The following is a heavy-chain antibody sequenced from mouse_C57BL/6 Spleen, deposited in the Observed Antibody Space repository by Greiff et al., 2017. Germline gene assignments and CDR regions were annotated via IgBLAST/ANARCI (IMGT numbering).Heavy chain of an antibody. CDR1: GYTFTSYW. D-gene: IGHD4-1*01. CDR2: IHPNSGST. Sequence: VQLQQPGAELVKPGASVKLSCKASGYTFTSYWMHWVKQRPGQGLEWIGMIHPNSGSTNYNEKFKSKATLTVDKSSSTAYMQLSSLTSEDSAVYYCARWGWDEGFDYWGQGTTLTVSS. V-gene: IGHV1-64*01. J-gene: IGHJ2*01. CDR3: ARWGWDEGFDY.